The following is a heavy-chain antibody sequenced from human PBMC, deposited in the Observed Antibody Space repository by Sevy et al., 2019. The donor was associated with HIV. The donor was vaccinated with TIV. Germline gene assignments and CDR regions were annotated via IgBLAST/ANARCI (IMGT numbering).Heavy chain of an antibody. CDR3: ARDLGLGIQFDY. Sequence: SETLSLTCTVSGYSFGSIYYWGWIRQPPGKGLECIGSVYHSGSTYYNPSLKSRVTISVDTSKNRFSLKVTSVTAADTAVYYCARDLGLGIQFDYWGQGTLVTVSS. CDR2: VYHSGST. D-gene: IGHD3-9*01. CDR1: GYSFGSIYY. V-gene: IGHV4-38-2*02. J-gene: IGHJ4*02.